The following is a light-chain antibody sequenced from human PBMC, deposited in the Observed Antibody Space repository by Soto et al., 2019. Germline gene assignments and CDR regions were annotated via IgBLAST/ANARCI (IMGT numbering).Light chain of an antibody. V-gene: IGLV1-40*01. J-gene: IGLJ3*02. CDR3: QSYDSSLSGWV. CDR1: SSNIGAGYD. Sequence: QCVLTQPPSESGAPGQRVTISCTGSSSNIGAGYDVHWYQQLPGTAPKLLIYGNSNRPSGVPDRFSGSKSGTSASLAITGLQAEDEADYYCQSYDSSLSGWVFGGGTKLTGL. CDR2: GNS.